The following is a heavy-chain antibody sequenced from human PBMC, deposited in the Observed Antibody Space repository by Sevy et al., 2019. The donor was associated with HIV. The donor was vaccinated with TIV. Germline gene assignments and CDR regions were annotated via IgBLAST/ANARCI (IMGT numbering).Heavy chain of an antibody. CDR3: AKQYYYDSSGYLSGAFDI. J-gene: IGHJ3*02. CDR2: ISWNSGSI. Sequence: GGPLRLSCAASGFTFDDYAMHWVRQAPGKGLEWVSGISWNSGSIGYADSVKGRFTISRDNAKNSLYLQMNSLRAEDTALYYCAKQYYYDSSGYLSGAFDIWGQGTMVTVSS. D-gene: IGHD3-22*01. CDR1: GFTFDDYA. V-gene: IGHV3-9*01.